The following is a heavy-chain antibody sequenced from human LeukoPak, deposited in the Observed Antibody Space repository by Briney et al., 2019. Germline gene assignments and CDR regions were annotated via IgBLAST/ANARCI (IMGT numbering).Heavy chain of an antibody. CDR3: ARHGDGFYNGMDV. CDR2: ISSGGHNI. D-gene: IGHD4-17*01. V-gene: IGHV3-21*01. CDR1: DFTSSRYS. Sequence: PGGSLRLSCEASDFTSSRYSMNWFRQAPGEGLEWVSSISSGGHNIFYADPVKGRFTISRDNAKNSLHLQMNSLRAEDTAVYYCARHGDGFYNGMDVWGQGTTVTVSS. J-gene: IGHJ6*01.